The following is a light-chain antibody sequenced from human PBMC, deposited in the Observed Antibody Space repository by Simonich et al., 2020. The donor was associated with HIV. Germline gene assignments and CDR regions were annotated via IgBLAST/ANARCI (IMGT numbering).Light chain of an antibody. CDR2: DVT. J-gene: IGLJ2*01. V-gene: IGLV2-14*01. CDR3: SSYTSSSTWV. CDR1: SSDVGGYKF. Sequence: QSALTQPPSASGSPGQSVTISCTGTSSDVGGYKFVSWYQQHPGKAPKLMIYDVTRRPSGVSNRFSGSKSGNTASLTISGLQAEDEADYYCSSYTSSSTWVFGRGTKLTVL.